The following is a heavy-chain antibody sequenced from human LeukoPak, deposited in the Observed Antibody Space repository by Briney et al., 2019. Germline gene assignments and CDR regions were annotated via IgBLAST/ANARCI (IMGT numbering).Heavy chain of an antibody. D-gene: IGHD3-10*01. Sequence: EASVKVSCKASGGTFSSYAISWVRQAPGQGVEWMGGIIPIFGTANYAQKFQGRVTITADESTSTAYMELSSLRSEDTAVYYCARVRGSPGGYFDYWGQGTLVTVSS. V-gene: IGHV1-69*13. CDR1: GGTFSSYA. CDR3: ARVRGSPGGYFDY. J-gene: IGHJ4*02. CDR2: IIPIFGTA.